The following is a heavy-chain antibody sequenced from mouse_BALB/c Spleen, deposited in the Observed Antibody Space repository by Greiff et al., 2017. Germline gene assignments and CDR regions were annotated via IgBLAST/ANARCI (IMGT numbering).Heavy chain of an antibody. CDR3: ASSYGYDEGSFAY. V-gene: IGHV1S33*01. CDR1: GYTFTSYD. Sequence: SGPELVKPGALVKISCKASGYTFTSYDINWVKQRPGQGLEWIGWIYPGDGSTKYNEKFKGKATLTADKSSSTAYMQLSSLTSENSAVYFCASSYGYDEGSFAYWGQGTLVTVSA. D-gene: IGHD2-2*01. J-gene: IGHJ3*01. CDR2: IYPGDGST.